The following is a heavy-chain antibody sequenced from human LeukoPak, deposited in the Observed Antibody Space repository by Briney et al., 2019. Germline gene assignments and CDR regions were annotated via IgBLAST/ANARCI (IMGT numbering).Heavy chain of an antibody. CDR2: ISYDGSNK. J-gene: IGHJ4*02. D-gene: IGHD5-18*01. V-gene: IGHV3-30*18. CDR3: AKSGYSYGSCSDY. CDR1: GFTFSSYG. Sequence: GGSLRLSCAASGFTFSSYGMHWVRQAPGKGLEWVAVISYDGSNKYYADSVKGRFTISRDNSKNTLYLQMNSLRAEDTAVYYCAKSGYSYGSCSDYWGQGTLVTVSS.